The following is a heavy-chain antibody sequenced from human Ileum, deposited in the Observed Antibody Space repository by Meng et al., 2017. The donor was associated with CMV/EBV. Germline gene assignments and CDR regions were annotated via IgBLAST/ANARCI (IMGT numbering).Heavy chain of an antibody. CDR1: GFSFNKYF. Sequence: CSASGFSFNKYFMSWVRQAPGKGLDWVSAIGGSGDKTYYAPSVKGRFTISRDNSENTLYLQINSLRAEDTARYYCAKGLFDTYWYFDLWGRGTLVTVSS. J-gene: IGHJ2*01. D-gene: IGHD3-9*01. V-gene: IGHV3-23*01. CDR2: IGGSGDKT. CDR3: AKGLFDTYWYFDL.